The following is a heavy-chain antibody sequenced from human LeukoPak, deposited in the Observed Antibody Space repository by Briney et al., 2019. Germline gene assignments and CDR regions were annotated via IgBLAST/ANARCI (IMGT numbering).Heavy chain of an antibody. Sequence: SVRVSCKASGGTFSSYAISWVRQAPGQGLEWMGRIIPILGIANYAQKFQGRVTITADKSTSTAYMELSSLRSEDTAVYYCASRYYYDSSGYYTLEYFQHWGQGTLVTVSS. J-gene: IGHJ1*01. CDR3: ASRYYYDSSGYYTLEYFQH. D-gene: IGHD3-22*01. CDR2: IIPILGIA. CDR1: GGTFSSYA. V-gene: IGHV1-69*04.